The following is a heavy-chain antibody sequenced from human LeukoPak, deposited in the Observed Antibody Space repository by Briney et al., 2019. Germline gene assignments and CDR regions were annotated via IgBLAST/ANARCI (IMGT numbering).Heavy chain of an antibody. CDR3: AKRVDTALDPGVFDY. Sequence: PGGSLRLSCAASGFTFSSYGMSWVRQAPGKGLEWVSTFSGSGGITYYADSVKGRLTISRDNSKNTLYLQMNSLRAEDTAVYYCAKRVDTALDPGVFDYWGQGTLVTVSS. CDR1: GFTFSSYG. V-gene: IGHV3-23*01. J-gene: IGHJ4*02. D-gene: IGHD5-18*01. CDR2: FSGSGGIT.